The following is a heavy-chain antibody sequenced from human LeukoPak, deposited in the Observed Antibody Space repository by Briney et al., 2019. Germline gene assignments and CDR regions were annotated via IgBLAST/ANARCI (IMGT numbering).Heavy chain of an antibody. D-gene: IGHD5/OR15-5a*01. CDR3: ARGIGFYDYDY. CDR2: IYFTGST. CDR1: GGSISSFF. V-gene: IGHV4-59*01. J-gene: IGHJ4*02. Sequence: SETLSLTCTVYGGSISSFFWSWIRQSPEKGLEWIGYIYFTGSTNYSPSLKSRVTISVDTSKNQFSLRPSSVTAADTAIYYCARGIGFYDYDYWGQGSLVTVSS.